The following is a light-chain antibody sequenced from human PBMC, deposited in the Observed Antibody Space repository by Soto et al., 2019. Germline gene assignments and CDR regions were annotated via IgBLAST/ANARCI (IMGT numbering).Light chain of an antibody. CDR1: QSISNY. Sequence: DMEMTQSPSSLSASVGDRVTITCRASQSISNYLNWYQHKPGKVPKLLIYAASSLQSGVPTRFSGSGSGTDFTLTINSLQPEDFATYYCQHSHGTPLTFRGGTKIEIK. CDR2: AAS. V-gene: IGKV1-39*01. CDR3: QHSHGTPLT. J-gene: IGKJ4*01.